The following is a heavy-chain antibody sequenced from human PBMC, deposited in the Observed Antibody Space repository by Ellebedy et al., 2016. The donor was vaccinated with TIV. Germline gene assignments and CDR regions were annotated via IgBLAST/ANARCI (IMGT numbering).Heavy chain of an antibody. Sequence: ASVKVSXXASGYTFTSYAMHWVRQAPGQRLEWMGWINAGNGNTKYSQKFQGRVTITRDTSASTVYMELSSLRSEDTVVYYCARDDGPSGVVPAATFAYWGQGTLVTVSS. D-gene: IGHD2-2*01. J-gene: IGHJ4*02. CDR1: GYTFTSYA. V-gene: IGHV1-3*01. CDR2: INAGNGNT. CDR3: ARDDGPSGVVPAATFAY.